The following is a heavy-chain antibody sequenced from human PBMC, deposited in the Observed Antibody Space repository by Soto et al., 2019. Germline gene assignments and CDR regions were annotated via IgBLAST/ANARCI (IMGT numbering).Heavy chain of an antibody. CDR2: IYYTGTT. J-gene: IGHJ2*01. V-gene: IGHV4-59*08. CDR3: ARYLVTGYFDL. Sequence: SETLSLTCTVSGASISSYYWGWIRQPPGKGLEWVGYIYYTGTTDYNPSLKSRGTISVDTSRTQFSLRLSPVTAADTAVYYCARYLVTGYFDLWGRGTLVTVSS. D-gene: IGHD1-1*01. CDR1: GASISSYY.